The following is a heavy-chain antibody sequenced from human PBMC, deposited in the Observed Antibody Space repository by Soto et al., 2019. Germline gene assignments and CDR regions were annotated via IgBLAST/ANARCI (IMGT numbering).Heavy chain of an antibody. V-gene: IGHV4-34*01. Sequence: SETLSLTCAVYGGSFSGYYWSWIRQPPGKGLEWIGEINHSGSTNYNPSLKSRVTISVDTSKNQFSLKLSSVTAADTAVYYCASTGGGYSYGRDYWGQGTLVTVSS. CDR3: ASTGGGYSYGRDY. CDR1: GGSFSGYY. CDR2: INHSGST. J-gene: IGHJ4*02. D-gene: IGHD5-18*01.